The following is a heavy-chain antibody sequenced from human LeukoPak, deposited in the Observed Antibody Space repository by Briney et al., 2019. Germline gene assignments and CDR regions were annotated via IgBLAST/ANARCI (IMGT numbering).Heavy chain of an antibody. CDR2: IIPIFGTA. J-gene: IGHJ6*03. CDR1: GGTFSSYA. D-gene: IGHD2-2*01. V-gene: IGHV1-69*13. CDR3: ARADACSSTSCRYYYYYMDV. Sequence: SVKVSCKASGGTFSSYAISWVRQAPGQGLEWMGGIIPIFGTANYAQKFQGRVTITADESTSTAYKELSSLRSEDTAVYYCARADACSSTSCRYYYYYMDVWGKGTTVTVSS.